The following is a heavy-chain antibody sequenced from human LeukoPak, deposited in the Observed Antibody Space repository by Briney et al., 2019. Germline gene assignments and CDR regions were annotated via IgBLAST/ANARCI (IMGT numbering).Heavy chain of an antibody. V-gene: IGHV5-51*01. Sequence: GESLKISCKGSGYSFATFWIAWVRQVPGKGLEWIGVIYPVDSDTRYSPSFQGQVTISVDKSTSTAYLQWSSLKASDTAMYYCAKTNYYETSGWASGLSPFDMWGRGTMVTVSS. CDR1: GYSFATFW. J-gene: IGHJ3*02. D-gene: IGHD3-22*01. CDR3: AKTNYYETSGWASGLSPFDM. CDR2: IYPVDSDT.